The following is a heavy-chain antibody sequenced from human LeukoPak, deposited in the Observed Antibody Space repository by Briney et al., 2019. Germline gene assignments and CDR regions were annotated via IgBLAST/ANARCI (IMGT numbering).Heavy chain of an antibody. D-gene: IGHD6-19*01. CDR2: IKQDGSEK. CDR1: VFTFSSYW. V-gene: IGHV3-7*01. Sequence: PGFSLRLSCAASVFTFSSYWISWVRQAPAKGLEWVANIKQDGSEKYYVDSVKGRFTISRDNAKNSLYLQMNSLRAEDTAVYYCARDPIAVAGPWDYWGQGTLVTVSS. CDR3: ARDPIAVAGPWDY. J-gene: IGHJ4*02.